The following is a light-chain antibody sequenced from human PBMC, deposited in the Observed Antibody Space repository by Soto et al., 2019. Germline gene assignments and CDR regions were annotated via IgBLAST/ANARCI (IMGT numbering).Light chain of an antibody. CDR3: AAWDDSLRAVV. CDR1: RSNIGTYA. V-gene: IGLV1-44*01. Sequence: QSVLTQSPSASVTPGQRVTISCSGGRSNIGTYAVNWYQQLPGAAPPLHSFRNHQRPSGVPDRFSGSKSGTSASLAISGPQSEDEADYYGAAWDDSLRAVVFGGGTKLTVL. CDR2: RNH. J-gene: IGLJ2*01.